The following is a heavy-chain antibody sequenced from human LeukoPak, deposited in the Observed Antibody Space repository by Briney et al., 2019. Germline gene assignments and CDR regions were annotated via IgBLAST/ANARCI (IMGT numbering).Heavy chain of an antibody. CDR2: ISSSGSTI. J-gene: IGHJ4*02. CDR1: GFTFSSYQ. V-gene: IGHV3-48*03. D-gene: IGHD3-10*01. CDR3: VRVASSGSFLYYFDY. Sequence: PGGSLRLSCAASGFTFSSYQMNWVRQAPGKGLEWVSYISSSGSTIYYANSVKGRSTISRDNAKNSLYLQINGLRAADTAVYYCVRVASSGSFLYYFDYWGQGTLVTVSS.